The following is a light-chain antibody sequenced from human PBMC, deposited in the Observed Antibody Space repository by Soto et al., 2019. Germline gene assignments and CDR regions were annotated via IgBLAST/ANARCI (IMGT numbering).Light chain of an antibody. CDR3: AAWDDSLSGYV. J-gene: IGLJ1*01. Sequence: QSVLTQPPSASGTPGQWVTISCSGSSSNIGSNYVYWYQQLPGTAPKLLIYRNNQRPSGVPDRFSGSKSGTSASLAISGLRSEDEADYYCAAWDDSLSGYVFGTGTKLTVL. CDR1: SSNIGSNY. CDR2: RNN. V-gene: IGLV1-47*01.